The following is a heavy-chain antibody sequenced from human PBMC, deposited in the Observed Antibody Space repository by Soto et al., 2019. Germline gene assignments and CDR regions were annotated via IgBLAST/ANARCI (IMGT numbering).Heavy chain of an antibody. CDR3: ARLSSGWYNYYYGMDV. D-gene: IGHD6-19*01. CDR1: GGSFSGYY. J-gene: IGHJ6*02. Sequence: RSLTCAVYGGSFSGYYWSWIRQPPGKGLEWIGEINHSGSTNYNPSLKSRVTISVDTSKNQFSLKLSPVTAADAAVYYCARLSSGWYNYYYGMDVWGQGTTVTVSS. V-gene: IGHV4-34*01. CDR2: INHSGST.